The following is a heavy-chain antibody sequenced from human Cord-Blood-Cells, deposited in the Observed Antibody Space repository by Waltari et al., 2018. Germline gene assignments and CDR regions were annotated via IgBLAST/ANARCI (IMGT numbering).Heavy chain of an antibody. Sequence: EVQLVESGGGLVQPGGSLRLSCAASGFTFSSYWLHWVRQAPGKGLVWVSRINSDGSSTSYADSVKGRFTISRDNAKNTLYLQMNSLRAEDTAVYYCARDGAGLYYPGVWGQGTMVTVSS. J-gene: IGHJ3*01. CDR2: INSDGSST. V-gene: IGHV3-74*01. CDR1: GFTFSSYW. D-gene: IGHD3-16*01. CDR3: ARDGAGLYYPGV.